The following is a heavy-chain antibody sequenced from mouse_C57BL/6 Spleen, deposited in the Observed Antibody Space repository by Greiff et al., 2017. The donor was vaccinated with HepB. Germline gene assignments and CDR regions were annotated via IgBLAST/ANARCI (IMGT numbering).Heavy chain of an antibody. J-gene: IGHJ2*01. V-gene: IGHV5-6*01. CDR2: ISSGGSYT. CDR1: GFTFSSYG. CDR3: ARHKGDSSGYYFDY. D-gene: IGHD3-2*02. Sequence: EVMLVESGGDLVKPGGSLKLSCAASGFTFSSYGMSWVRQTPDKRLEWVATISSGGSYTYYPDSVKGRFTISRDNAKNTLYLQMSSLKSEDTAMYYCARHKGDSSGYYFDYWGQGTTLTVSS.